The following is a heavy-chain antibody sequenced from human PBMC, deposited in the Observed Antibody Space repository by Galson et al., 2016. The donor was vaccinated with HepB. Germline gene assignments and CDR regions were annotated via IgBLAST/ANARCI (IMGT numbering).Heavy chain of an antibody. J-gene: IGHJ6*02. CDR1: GYSFTTYD. D-gene: IGHD1-14*01. CDR3: ARGGIFDSRTTLYGMDV. CDR2: MNPNSGNT. Sequence: SVKVSCKASGYSFTTYDINWVRQAPGQGLEWLGWMNPNSGNTGYAQKFRGRVTMTRNISISTAYMGVISLRSEDTAVYYCARGGIFDSRTTLYGMDVWGQGTTVTVSS. V-gene: IGHV1-8*01.